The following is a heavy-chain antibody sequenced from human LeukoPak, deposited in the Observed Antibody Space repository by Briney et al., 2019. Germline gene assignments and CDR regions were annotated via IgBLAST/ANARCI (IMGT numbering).Heavy chain of an antibody. Sequence: GASVKVSCKASGYTFTGYYMHWVRQAPGQGLEWMGWINLNSGGTNYAQKFQGRVTMTRDTSISTAYMELSRLRSDDTAVYYCARSYDSSGYYFEGDWFDPWGQGTLVTVSS. CDR3: ARSYDSSGYYFEGDWFDP. J-gene: IGHJ5*02. D-gene: IGHD3-22*01. CDR2: INLNSGGT. V-gene: IGHV1-2*02. CDR1: GYTFTGYY.